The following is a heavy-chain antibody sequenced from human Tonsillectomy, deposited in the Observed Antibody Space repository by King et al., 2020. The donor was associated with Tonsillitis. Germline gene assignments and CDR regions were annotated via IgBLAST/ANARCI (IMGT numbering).Heavy chain of an antibody. CDR3: AKDLSRGEYDYYYYGMDG. D-gene: IGHD3-10*01. CDR1: GFTFSSYG. Sequence: VQLVESGGGVVQPGGSLRLSCAASGFTFSSYGMHWVRQAPGKGPEWVAFIRYDGSKEYYADSVKGRFTISRDNSKNTLYLQMNSLRAEDTAVYYCAKDLSRGEYDYYYYGMDGWGQGTTVTVSS. J-gene: IGHJ6*02. V-gene: IGHV3-30*02. CDR2: IRYDGSKE.